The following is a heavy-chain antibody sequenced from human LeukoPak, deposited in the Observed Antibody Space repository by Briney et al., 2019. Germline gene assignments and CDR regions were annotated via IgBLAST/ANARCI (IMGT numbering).Heavy chain of an antibody. D-gene: IGHD2-2*01. CDR3: ASRREYCSTTSCSATFDI. V-gene: IGHV1-3*01. CDR1: GYTFTTYA. Sequence: RASVKVSCKASGYTFTTYAMHWVRQAPGQRLEWMGWINAGNGNTKYSQKFQGSVTITRDTSASTAYMELSSLRSEDTAVYYCASRREYCSTTSCSATFDIWGQGTMVTVSS. J-gene: IGHJ3*02. CDR2: INAGNGNT.